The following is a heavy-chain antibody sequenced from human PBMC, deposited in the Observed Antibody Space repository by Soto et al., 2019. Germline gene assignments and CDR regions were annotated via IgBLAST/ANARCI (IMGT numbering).Heavy chain of an antibody. CDR2: ISPSGGST. Sequence: EVQLLESGGGFMQPGGSLRLSCAVSGFSFGNHAMTWVRQAPGKGLEWVSTISPSGGSTYYTDAVQGRFTVSRDNSKYTVLLQLTSLRAEDTAVYYCAREDRKLQGFAELLGPAYYWGQGTLVTVSS. V-gene: IGHV3-23*01. CDR1: GFSFGNHA. D-gene: IGHD3-10*01. CDR3: AREDRKLQGFAELLGPAYY. J-gene: IGHJ4*02.